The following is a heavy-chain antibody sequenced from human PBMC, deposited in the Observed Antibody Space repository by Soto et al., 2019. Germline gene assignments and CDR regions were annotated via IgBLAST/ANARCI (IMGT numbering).Heavy chain of an antibody. Sequence: PSETLSLTCTVSVASFSSGDYYWSSIRQSPGKGLEWIGYIYYSGDSYYNPSLKGRLTISIDTSKNQFSLILNSVTVADTAIYYCVGTGTTDDYWGRGTLVTVSS. D-gene: IGHD4-17*01. CDR3: VGTGTTDDY. CDR1: VASFSSGDYY. CDR2: IYYSGDS. J-gene: IGHJ4*02. V-gene: IGHV4-30-4*01.